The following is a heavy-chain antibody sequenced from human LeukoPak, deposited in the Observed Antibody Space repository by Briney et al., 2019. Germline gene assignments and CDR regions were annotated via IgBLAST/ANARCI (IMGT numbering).Heavy chain of an antibody. D-gene: IGHD2-21*01. J-gene: IGHJ4*02. CDR2: INSDGSST. CDR3: AKSPGPYNYFDY. CDR1: GFTFSSYW. V-gene: IGHV3-74*01. Sequence: GGSLRLSCAASGFTFSSYWMHWVRQAPGKGLVWVSRINSDGSSTSYADSVKGRFTISRDNAKNTLYLQMNSLRAEDTAVYYCAKSPGPYNYFDYWGQGTLVTVSS.